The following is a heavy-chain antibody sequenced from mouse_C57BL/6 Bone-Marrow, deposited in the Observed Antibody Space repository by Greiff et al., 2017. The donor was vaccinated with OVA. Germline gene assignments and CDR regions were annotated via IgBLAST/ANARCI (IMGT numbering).Heavy chain of an antibody. V-gene: IGHV14-3*01. J-gene: IGHJ3*01. D-gene: IGHD1-1*01. Sequence: EVKLVESVAELVRPGASVKLSCTASGFNIKNTYMHWVKQRPEQGLEWIGRIDPANGNTKYAPKFQGKATITADTSSNTAYLQLSSLTSEDTAIYYCARWDYGSRGFAYWGQGTLVTVSA. CDR2: IDPANGNT. CDR3: ARWDYGSRGFAY. CDR1: GFNIKNTY.